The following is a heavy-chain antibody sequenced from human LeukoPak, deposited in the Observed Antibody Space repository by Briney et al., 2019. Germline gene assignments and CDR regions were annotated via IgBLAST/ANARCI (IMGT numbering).Heavy chain of an antibody. CDR1: GFTFSSYA. J-gene: IGHJ4*02. CDR2: ISGSGGST. V-gene: IGHV3-23*01. Sequence: PGGSLRLSCAAPGFTFSSYAMSWVRQAPGKGLEWVSAISGSGGSTYYADSVKGRFTISRDNSKNTLYLQMNSLRAEDTAVYYCAKQSSGYDWKQGFFDYWGLGTLVTVSS. D-gene: IGHD5-12*01. CDR3: AKQSSGYDWKQGFFDY.